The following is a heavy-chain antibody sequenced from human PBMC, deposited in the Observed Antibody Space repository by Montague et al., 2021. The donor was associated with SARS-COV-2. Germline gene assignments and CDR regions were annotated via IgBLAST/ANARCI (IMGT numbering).Heavy chain of an antibody. CDR2: INHSGST. Sequence: SETLSLTCAVYGGSFSGYYWSWIRQPPGKGLEWIGEINHSGSTNYNPSLKSRVTISVDTSKNQFSLKLNSVTAADTAVYYCARGPHSSSWHYYYYYGMDVWGQGTTVTVSS. D-gene: IGHD6-13*01. V-gene: IGHV4-34*01. CDR3: ARGPHSSSWHYYYYYGMDV. J-gene: IGHJ6*02. CDR1: GGSFSGYY.